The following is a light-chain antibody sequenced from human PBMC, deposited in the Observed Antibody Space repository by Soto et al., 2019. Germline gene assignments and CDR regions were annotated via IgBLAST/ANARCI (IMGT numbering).Light chain of an antibody. CDR2: GAS. Sequence: EIVLTQSPGTLSLSPGERATLSCRASQSVSSSYLAWYQQKPGQAPRLLIYGASSRATGIPDRFSGSGSGTDFTVTISRLEPEDFAVYYCQQYGSSITFGQETRLEIK. V-gene: IGKV3-20*01. J-gene: IGKJ5*01. CDR1: QSVSSSY. CDR3: QQYGSSIT.